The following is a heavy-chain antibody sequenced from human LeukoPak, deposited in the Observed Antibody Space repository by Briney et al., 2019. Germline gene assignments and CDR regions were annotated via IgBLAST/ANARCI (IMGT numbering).Heavy chain of an antibody. CDR3: ARDFFFSSSWFDY. V-gene: IGHV3-7*01. J-gene: IGHJ4*02. CDR2: IKQDGSEK. Sequence: GGSLRLSCAASGFTFSSYWMSWVRQAPGKGLEWVANIKQDGSEKYYVDSVKGRFTISRDNAKNSLYLQMNSLRAEDTTVYYCARDFFFSSSWFDYWGQGTLVTVSS. D-gene: IGHD6-13*01. CDR1: GFTFSSYW.